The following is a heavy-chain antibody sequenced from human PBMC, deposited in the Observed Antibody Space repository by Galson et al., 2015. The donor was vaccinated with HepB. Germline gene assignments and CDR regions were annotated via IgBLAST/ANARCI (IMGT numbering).Heavy chain of an antibody. CDR2: IYYSGST. CDR1: GGSISSSSYY. J-gene: IGHJ4*02. Sequence: ETLSLTCTVSGGSISSSSYYWGWIRQPPGKGLEWIGSIYYSGSTYYNPSLKSRVTISVDTSKNQFSLKLSSVTAADTAVYYCARHVIAAAAYFDYWGQGTLVTVSS. CDR3: ARHVIAAAAYFDY. D-gene: IGHD6-13*01. V-gene: IGHV4-39*01.